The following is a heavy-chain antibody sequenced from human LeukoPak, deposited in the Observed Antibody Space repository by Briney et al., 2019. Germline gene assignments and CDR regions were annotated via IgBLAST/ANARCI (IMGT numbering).Heavy chain of an antibody. CDR1: GGSITSYY. Sequence: SETLSLTCTVSGGSITSYYWSWIRQPPGKGLEWIGYIYYSGSTNYNPSLKSRVTISVDTSKNQFSLKLSSVTAADTAVYYCARFWFGELEANWFDPWGQGTLVTVSS. CDR3: ARFWFGELEANWFDP. D-gene: IGHD3-10*01. J-gene: IGHJ5*02. V-gene: IGHV4-59*01. CDR2: IYYSGST.